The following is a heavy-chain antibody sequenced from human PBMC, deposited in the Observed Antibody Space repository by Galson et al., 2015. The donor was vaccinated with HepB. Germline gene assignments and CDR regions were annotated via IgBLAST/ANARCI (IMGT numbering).Heavy chain of an antibody. CDR3: AKGSATHLPQEWFDP. V-gene: IGHV3-23*01. D-gene: IGHD3-3*02. CDR2: ITGIADKT. CDR1: GFMSDNYA. Sequence: SLRLSCAASGFMSDNYAMTWVRQAPGKGLEWVSIITGIADKTDYADSVKGRFTTFRDNSANTVYLQINNLTVEDTAVYYCAKGSATHLPQEWFDPWGPGTLVTVSS. J-gene: IGHJ5*02.